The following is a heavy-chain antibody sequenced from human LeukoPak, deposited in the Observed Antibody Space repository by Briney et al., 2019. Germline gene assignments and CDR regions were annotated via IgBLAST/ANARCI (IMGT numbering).Heavy chain of an antibody. CDR2: INPNSGGT. V-gene: IGHV1-2*02. D-gene: IGHD2-8*02. CDR3: ARAELGGLVADYFDY. Sequence: ASVKVSCKASGYTFTGYYMHWVRQAPGQGLEWMGWINPNSGGTNYAQKFQGRVTMTRDTSISTAYMELSRLRSDDTAVYYCARAELGGLVADYFDYWGQGTLVTVSS. CDR1: GYTFTGYY. J-gene: IGHJ4*02.